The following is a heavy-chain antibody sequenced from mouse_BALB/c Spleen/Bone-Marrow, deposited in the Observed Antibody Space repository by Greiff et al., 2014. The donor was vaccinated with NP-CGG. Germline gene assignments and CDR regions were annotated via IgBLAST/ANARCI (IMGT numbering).Heavy chain of an antibody. CDR3: SRGVLAYFDY. D-gene: IGHD2-14*01. V-gene: IGHV1S135*01. CDR2: IDPYSGGT. Sequence: EVQLQQSGPELVKPGASVKVSCKASGYALTNYNMDWVKQSHGKSLEWIGYIDPYSGGTNYNQKFRGKATLTVDKSSSTAYMHLNSLTSEDSAVYYCSRGVLAYFDYWGQGTTLTVSS. J-gene: IGHJ2*01. CDR1: GYALTNYN.